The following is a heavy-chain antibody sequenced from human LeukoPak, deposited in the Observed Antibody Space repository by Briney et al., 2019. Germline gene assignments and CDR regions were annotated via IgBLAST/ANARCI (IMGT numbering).Heavy chain of an antibody. D-gene: IGHD1-7*01. Sequence: GGSLRLSCEASGYTLSTYNMKWVRQAPRKGLEWVSSISTSSSYIYYADSVKGRFTISRDNARNSLYLQMNSLRAEDTAVYYCARDRDWNSGFDYWGQGTLVTVSS. CDR3: ARDRDWNSGFDY. V-gene: IGHV3-21*01. CDR1: GYTLSTYN. CDR2: ISTSSSYI. J-gene: IGHJ4*02.